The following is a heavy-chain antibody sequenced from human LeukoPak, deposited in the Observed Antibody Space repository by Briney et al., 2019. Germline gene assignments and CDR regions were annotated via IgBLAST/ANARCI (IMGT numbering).Heavy chain of an antibody. CDR3: AKDQYGSGSHDAFDI. CDR2: ISGSGGST. D-gene: IGHD3-10*01. V-gene: IGHV3-23*01. J-gene: IGHJ3*02. Sequence: GGSLRLSCAASGFTFSSYAMSWVHQAPGKGLEWVSAISGSGGSTYYADSVKGRFTISRDNSKNTLYLQMNSLRAEDTAVYYCAKDQYGSGSHDAFDIWGQGTMVTVSS. CDR1: GFTFSSYA.